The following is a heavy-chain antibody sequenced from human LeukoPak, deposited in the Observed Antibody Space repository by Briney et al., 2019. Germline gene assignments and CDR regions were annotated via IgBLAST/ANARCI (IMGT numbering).Heavy chain of an antibody. CDR1: GFTFSSYS. Sequence: GGSLRLSCAASGFTFSSYSMNWVRQAPGKGLEWVSYISSSSSTIYYADSVKGRFTISRDNAKNSLYLQMNSLRAEDTAVYYCAKLPYCTNGICSEDYWGQGTLVTVSS. D-gene: IGHD2-8*01. V-gene: IGHV3-48*01. CDR3: AKLPYCTNGICSEDY. J-gene: IGHJ4*02. CDR2: ISSSSSTI.